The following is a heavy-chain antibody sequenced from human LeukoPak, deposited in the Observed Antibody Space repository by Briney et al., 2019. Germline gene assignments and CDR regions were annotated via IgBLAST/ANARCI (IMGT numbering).Heavy chain of an antibody. J-gene: IGHJ4*02. CDR1: GFTFSSYG. Sequence: PGGSLRLSCAASGFTFSSYGMHWVRQAPGKGLEWVAVISYDGSNKYYADSVKGRFTISRDNSKNTLYLQMNSLRAEDTAAYYCAKDYFTTEWGQGTLVTVSS. D-gene: IGHD2/OR15-2a*01. V-gene: IGHV3-30*18. CDR3: AKDYFTTE. CDR2: ISYDGSNK.